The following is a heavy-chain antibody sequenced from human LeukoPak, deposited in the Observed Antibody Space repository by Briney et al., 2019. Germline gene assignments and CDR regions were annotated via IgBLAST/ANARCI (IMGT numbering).Heavy chain of an antibody. CDR3: ARVGLIGDYVDY. CDR1: GFTFSDYY. J-gene: IGHJ4*02. D-gene: IGHD4-17*01. V-gene: IGHV3-11*06. CDR2: ISSSSSYT. Sequence: GGSLRLSCAASGFTFSDYYMSWIRQAPGKGLEWVSYISSSSSYTNYADAVKGRFTISRDNAKNSLYLQMNSLRAEDTAVYYCARVGLIGDYVDYWGQGTLVTVSS.